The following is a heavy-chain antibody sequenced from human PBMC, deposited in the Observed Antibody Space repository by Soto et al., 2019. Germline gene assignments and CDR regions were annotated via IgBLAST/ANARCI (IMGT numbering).Heavy chain of an antibody. Sequence: EVQLVESGGGLVQPGGSLRLSCAASGFTFSSYWMHWVRQAPGKGLVWVSRINSDGSSTSYADSVKGRFTISRDNAKNTLYLQLNSLRAEVTAVYYCARDQPRQIPYGDLPGGWFDPWGQGTLVTVSS. J-gene: IGHJ5*02. CDR1: GFTFSSYW. CDR2: INSDGSST. CDR3: ARDQPRQIPYGDLPGGWFDP. V-gene: IGHV3-74*01. D-gene: IGHD4-17*01.